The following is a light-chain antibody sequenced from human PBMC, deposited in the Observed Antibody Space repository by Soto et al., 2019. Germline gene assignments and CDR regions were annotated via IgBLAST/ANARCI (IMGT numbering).Light chain of an antibody. CDR1: SSDVGGYNY. V-gene: IGLV2-14*01. Sequence: QSVLAQPASVSGSPGQSITISCTGTSSDVGGYNYVSWYQQHPGKAPKLMIYEVSNRPSGVSNRFSGSKSGNTASLTISGLQAEDEADYYCSSYTRSSTYVFGT. J-gene: IGLJ1*01. CDR2: EVS. CDR3: SSYTRSSTYV.